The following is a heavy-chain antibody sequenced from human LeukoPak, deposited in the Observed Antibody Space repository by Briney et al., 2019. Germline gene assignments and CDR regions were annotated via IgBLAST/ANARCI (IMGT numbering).Heavy chain of an antibody. CDR3: AKDGGPMIVLYYFDY. CDR2: ISGSGGST. D-gene: IGHD3-22*01. CDR1: QFNFNNFG. V-gene: IGHV3-23*01. Sequence: GGSLRLSCATSQFNFNNFGMTWVRQAPGKGLEWVSSISGSGGSTQYADSVKGRFTISRDNSKNTLYLQMNSLRAEDTAVYYCAKDGGPMIVLYYFDYWGQGTLVTVSS. J-gene: IGHJ4*02.